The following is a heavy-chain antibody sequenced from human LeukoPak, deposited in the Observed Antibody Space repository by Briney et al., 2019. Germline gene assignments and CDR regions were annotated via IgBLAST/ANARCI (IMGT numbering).Heavy chain of an antibody. CDR2: IKQDGSEK. CDR3: SRDRGWSTFDY. J-gene: IGHJ4*02. D-gene: IGHD2-15*01. CDR1: GFTFSSYW. Sequence: GGSLRLSCAASGFTFSSYWMSWVRQAPGKGLEWVANIKQDGSEKYYVDSVKGRLTISRDNAKNSLYLQMNSLRAEDTAVYYCSRDRGWSTFDYWGQGTLVAVSS. V-gene: IGHV3-7*01.